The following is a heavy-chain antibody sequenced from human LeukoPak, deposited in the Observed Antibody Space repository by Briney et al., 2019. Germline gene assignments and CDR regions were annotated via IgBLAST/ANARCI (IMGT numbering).Heavy chain of an antibody. Sequence: PSETLSLTCTVSGGSISSSSYYWGWIRQPPGKGLEWIGSIYYSGSTYYNPSLKSRVTISVDTSKNQFSLKLSSVTAADTAGYYWARELGGEDGKESNGWYFYFYYYYHMDVLGKGNTV. V-gene: IGHV4-39*07. CDR1: GGSISSSSYY. D-gene: IGHD6-19*01. CDR2: IYYSGST. J-gene: IGHJ6*03. CDR3: ARELGGEDGKESNGWYFYFYYYYHMDV.